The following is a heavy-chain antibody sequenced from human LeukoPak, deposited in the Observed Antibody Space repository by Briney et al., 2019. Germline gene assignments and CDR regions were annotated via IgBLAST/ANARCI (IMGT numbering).Heavy chain of an antibody. CDR2: IYYSGST. D-gene: IGHD5-18*01. V-gene: IGHV4-39*07. CDR1: GGSISSSSNY. Sequence: PSETLSLTCTVSGGSISSSSNYWGWIRQPPGKGLEWIGSIYYSGSTYYNPSLKSRVTISVDTSKNQFSLKLSSVTAADTAVYYCARGGYHEAFDIWGQGTTVTVSS. CDR3: ARGGYHEAFDI. J-gene: IGHJ3*02.